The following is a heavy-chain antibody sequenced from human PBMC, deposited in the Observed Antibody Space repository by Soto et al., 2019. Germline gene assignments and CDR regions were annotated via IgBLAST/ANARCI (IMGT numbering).Heavy chain of an antibody. CDR1: GFTVSSNY. J-gene: IGHJ5*02. D-gene: IGHD4-17*01. V-gene: IGHV3-53*02. Sequence: EVQLVETGGGLIQPGGSLRLSCAASGFTVSSNYMSWVRQAPGKGLEWVSVIYSGGSTYYADSVKGRFTISRDNSKNTLYLQMNSLRAEDTAVYYCARETFHGDALSGFDPWGQGTLVTVSS. CDR3: ARETFHGDALSGFDP. CDR2: IYSGGST.